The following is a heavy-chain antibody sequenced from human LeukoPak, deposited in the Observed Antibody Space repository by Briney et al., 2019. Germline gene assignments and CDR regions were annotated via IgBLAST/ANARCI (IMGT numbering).Heavy chain of an antibody. D-gene: IGHD6-19*01. V-gene: IGHV4-30-4*01. CDR3: ASSTGWYDRGFDY. Sequence: SQTLSLTCTVSGDSVRSNDYYWNWIRQPPGKGLEWIGYTQNSGNTYYNPSLKSRVIISRDKSKNQFSLELSSVTAADTAVYYCASSTGWYDRGFDYWGQGTLVTASA. J-gene: IGHJ4*02. CDR1: GDSVRSNDYY. CDR2: TQNSGNT.